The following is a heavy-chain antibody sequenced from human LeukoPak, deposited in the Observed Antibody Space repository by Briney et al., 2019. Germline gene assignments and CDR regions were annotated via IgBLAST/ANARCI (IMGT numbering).Heavy chain of an antibody. Sequence: GESLKISCKASGYSFSSYWIAWVRQMSGKGLEWMGIIYPGDSDTRYSPSFQGQVTISADKSINTAYLQWNSLKASDTAMYYCASYGYKNAFDIWGQGTMVTVSS. CDR2: IYPGDSDT. CDR3: ASYGYKNAFDI. V-gene: IGHV5-51*01. D-gene: IGHD5-24*01. J-gene: IGHJ3*02. CDR1: GYSFSSYW.